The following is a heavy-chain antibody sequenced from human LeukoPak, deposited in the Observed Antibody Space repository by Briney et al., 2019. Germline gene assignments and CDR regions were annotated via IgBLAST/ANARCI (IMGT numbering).Heavy chain of an antibody. V-gene: IGHV5-51*01. CDR2: IYPVDSDT. Sequence: GESLKISCKGSGYSFTSYWIGWVRQLPEKGLEWMGIIYPVDSDTRYSPSFQGQVTISADKSISTDYLQWSSMKASATAMYYCAGQLTTDAFDIWGQGTMVTVSS. J-gene: IGHJ3*02. CDR1: GYSFTSYW. D-gene: IGHD4/OR15-4a*01. CDR3: AGQLTTDAFDI.